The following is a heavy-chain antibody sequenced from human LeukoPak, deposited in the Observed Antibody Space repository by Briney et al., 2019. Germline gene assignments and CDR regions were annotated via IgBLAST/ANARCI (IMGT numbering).Heavy chain of an antibody. Sequence: GGSLRLSCAASGFAFSSYAMSWVRQAPGKGLEWVSAISGSGGSTYYADSVKGRFTISRDNSKNTLYLQMNGLRAEDTAVYYCAKDRRGIVVTTPVYWGQGTLVTVSS. J-gene: IGHJ4*02. CDR1: GFAFSSYA. CDR3: AKDRRGIVVTTPVY. CDR2: ISGSGGST. V-gene: IGHV3-23*01. D-gene: IGHD3-22*01.